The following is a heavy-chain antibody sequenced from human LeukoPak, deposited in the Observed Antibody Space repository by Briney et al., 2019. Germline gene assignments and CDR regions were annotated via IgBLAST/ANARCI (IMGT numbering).Heavy chain of an antibody. CDR2: VHYSGST. CDR3: ARDLDYTFPY. Sequence: SETLSLTCTVSGGSISCSYWSWIRQPPGKGLEWVGYVHYSGSTNYNPSFKSRVTMSVDTSKNQLSLKLSSVTAADTAVYYCARDLDYTFPYWGQGTLVTVSS. CDR1: GGSISCSY. D-gene: IGHD4-11*01. J-gene: IGHJ4*02. V-gene: IGHV4-59*13.